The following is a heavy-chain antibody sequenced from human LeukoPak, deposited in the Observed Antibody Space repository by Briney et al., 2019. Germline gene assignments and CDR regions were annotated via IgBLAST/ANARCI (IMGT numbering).Heavy chain of an antibody. CDR2: IYPGDSDT. CDR3: ARHLTYSSSWTHDAFDS. D-gene: IGHD6-13*01. J-gene: IGHJ3*02. Sequence: GASLQISCKGSGYSFTSYWIGWVRQLPGKGLEWMGIIYPGDSDTRYSPSFQGQVTISADKSISTAYLQWSSLKASDTAMYYCARHLTYSSSWTHDAFDSWGQGTMVTVSS. CDR1: GYSFTSYW. V-gene: IGHV5-51*01.